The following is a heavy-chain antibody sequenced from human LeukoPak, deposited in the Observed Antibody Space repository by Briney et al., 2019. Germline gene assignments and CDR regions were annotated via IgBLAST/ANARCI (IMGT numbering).Heavy chain of an antibody. CDR3: ASEDYDCWSGYYTRRN. CDR1: GYTFTGYY. CDR2: INPNSGGT. D-gene: IGHD3-3*01. Sequence: ASVKVSCKASGYTFTGYYMHWVRQAPGQGLEWMGRINPNSGGTNYAQKFQGRVTMTRDTSISTAYMELSRLRSDDTAVYYCASEDYDCWSGYYTRRNWGQGTLVTVSS. J-gene: IGHJ4*02. V-gene: IGHV1-2*06.